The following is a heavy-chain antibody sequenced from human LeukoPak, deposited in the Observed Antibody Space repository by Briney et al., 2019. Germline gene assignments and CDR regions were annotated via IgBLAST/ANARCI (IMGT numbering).Heavy chain of an antibody. CDR1: GGSISSGGYY. CDR2: IYYSGST. D-gene: IGHD4-23*01. Sequence: SQTLSLTCTVSGGSISSGGYYWSWIRQHPGKGLEWIGYIYYSGSTYYNPSLKSRVTISVDTSKNQFSLKLSSVTAADTAVYYCARGRSDYGGNSGAFDIWGQGTMVTVSS. V-gene: IGHV4-31*03. CDR3: ARGRSDYGGNSGAFDI. J-gene: IGHJ3*02.